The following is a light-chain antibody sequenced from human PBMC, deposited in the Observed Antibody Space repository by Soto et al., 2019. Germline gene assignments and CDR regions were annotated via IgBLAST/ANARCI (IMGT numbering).Light chain of an antibody. CDR1: ESVASNY. Sequence: EIVLTQSSGTLSLSPGERATLSCRASESVASNYLAWYQHKPGQAPRLLFFGASNRATAIPDRFSGSGSGTDFTLTISRVEPEDFAVYYCHQYGRSPWTLGQGTKVDIK. CDR2: GAS. CDR3: HQYGRSPWT. J-gene: IGKJ1*01. V-gene: IGKV3-20*01.